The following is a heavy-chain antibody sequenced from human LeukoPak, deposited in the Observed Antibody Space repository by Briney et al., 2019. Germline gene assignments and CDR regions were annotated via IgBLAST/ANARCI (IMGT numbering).Heavy chain of an antibody. V-gene: IGHV4-59*01. J-gene: IGHJ3*02. Sequence: PSETLSLTCTVSGGSISSYYWSWIRQPPGKGLEWIGYIYYSGSTNYNPSLKGRVTISVDTSKNQFSLKLSSVTAADTAVYYCARVEYYYENAFDIWGQGTMVTVSS. D-gene: IGHD3-22*01. CDR3: ARVEYYYENAFDI. CDR1: GGSISSYY. CDR2: IYYSGST.